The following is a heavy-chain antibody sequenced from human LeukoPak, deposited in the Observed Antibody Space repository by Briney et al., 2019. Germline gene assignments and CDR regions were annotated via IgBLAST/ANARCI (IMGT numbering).Heavy chain of an antibody. CDR1: GYTFTSYD. J-gene: IGHJ4*02. V-gene: IGHV1-8*01. CDR3: AIGYSSGWRNFDY. D-gene: IGHD6-19*01. CDR2: MNPNSGNT. Sequence: ASVKVSCKVSGYTFTSYDINWVRQATGQGLEWMGWMNPNSGNTGYAQKFQGRATMTRNTSISTAYMELSSLRSEDTAVYYCAIGYSSGWRNFDYWGQGTLVTVSS.